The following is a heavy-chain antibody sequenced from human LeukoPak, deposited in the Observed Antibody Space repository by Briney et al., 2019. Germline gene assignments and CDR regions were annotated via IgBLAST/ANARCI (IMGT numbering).Heavy chain of an antibody. CDR1: GYTFTSYG. V-gene: IGHV1-18*01. D-gene: IGHD3-22*01. Sequence: ASVKVSCKASGYTFTSYGSSWVRQAPGQVLEWMGWISAYNGNTNYAQKLQGRVTMTTDTSTSTAYMELRSLRSDDTAVYYCARGPLYDWSGYYTVNFDYWGQGTLVTVSS. CDR2: ISAYNGNT. J-gene: IGHJ4*02. CDR3: ARGPLYDWSGYYTVNFDY.